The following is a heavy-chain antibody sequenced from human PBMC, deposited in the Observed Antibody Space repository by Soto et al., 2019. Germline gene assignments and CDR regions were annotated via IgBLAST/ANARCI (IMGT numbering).Heavy chain of an antibody. Sequence: GASVKVSCKASGYTFTSYGISWVRQAPGQGLEWMGWISPNSGGTNYAQKFQGWVTMTRDTSISTAYMELSRLRSDDTAVYYCARGLEVVVAATRVDWFDPWGQGTLVTVSS. V-gene: IGHV1-2*04. D-gene: IGHD2-15*01. J-gene: IGHJ5*02. CDR1: GYTFTSYG. CDR2: ISPNSGGT. CDR3: ARGLEVVVAATRVDWFDP.